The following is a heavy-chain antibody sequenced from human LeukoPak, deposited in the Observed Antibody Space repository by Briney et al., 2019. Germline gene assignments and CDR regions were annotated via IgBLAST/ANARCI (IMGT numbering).Heavy chain of an antibody. CDR3: ARGPHERSGYPDD. D-gene: IGHD3-22*01. CDR1: GYTFNTYG. Sequence: GASVKVSCKPYGYTFNTYGITWVRQAPGQGLEWMGWISPYNGNTNYAQKFQGRVTLTTDTSTSTAYMELRSLRSDDTAVYYCARGPHERSGYPDDWGQGTLVTVSP. J-gene: IGHJ4*02. CDR2: ISPYNGNT. V-gene: IGHV1-18*01.